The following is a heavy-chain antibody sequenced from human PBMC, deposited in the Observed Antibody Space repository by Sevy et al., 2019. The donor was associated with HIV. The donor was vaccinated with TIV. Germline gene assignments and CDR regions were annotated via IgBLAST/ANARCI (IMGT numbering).Heavy chain of an antibody. CDR1: GYTFTSYD. J-gene: IGHJ5*02. CDR2: MNPNSGNT. CDR3: ARGGHTYVDIEATIKEDWFDP. D-gene: IGHD5-12*01. V-gene: IGHV1-8*01. Sequence: ASVKVSCKASGYTFTSYDINWVRQATGQGLEWMGWMNPNSGNTGYAQKFQGRVTMTRNTSISTAYMELSSLRSEDTAVYYCARGGHTYVDIEATIKEDWFDPWGQGTLVTVSS.